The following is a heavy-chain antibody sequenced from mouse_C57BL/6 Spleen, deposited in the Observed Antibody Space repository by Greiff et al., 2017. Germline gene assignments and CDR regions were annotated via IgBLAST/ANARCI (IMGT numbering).Heavy chain of an antibody. CDR3: ARRATAYFDY. V-gene: IGHV5-9*01. CDR2: ISGGGGNT. J-gene: IGHJ2*01. D-gene: IGHD1-2*01. CDR1: GFTFSSYT. Sequence: EVQGVESGGGLVKPGGSLKLSCAASGFTFSSYTMSWVRQTPEKRLEWVATISGGGGNTYYPDSVKGRFTISRDNAKNTLYLQMSSLRSEDTALYYCARRATAYFDYWGQGTTLTVSS.